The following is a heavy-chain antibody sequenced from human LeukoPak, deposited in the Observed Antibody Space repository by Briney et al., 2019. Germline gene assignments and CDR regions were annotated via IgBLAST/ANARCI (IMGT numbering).Heavy chain of an antibody. Sequence: SETLSLTCTVSNGSISIYYWSWVWQPAGKGLEWLGRISASGSTNYNPSLKSRVTMSLDTSKNQFSLKLSSVTAADTAVYYCAREITVTRPFDYWGPGTLVTVSS. CDR3: AREITVTRPFDY. CDR1: NGSISIYY. V-gene: IGHV4-4*07. J-gene: IGHJ4*02. D-gene: IGHD4-17*01. CDR2: ISASGST.